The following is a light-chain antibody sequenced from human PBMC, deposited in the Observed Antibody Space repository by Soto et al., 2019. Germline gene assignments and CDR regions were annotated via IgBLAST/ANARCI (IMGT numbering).Light chain of an antibody. CDR3: QQLNSYPLT. CDR2: AAS. CDR1: QGIRSY. V-gene: IGKV1-9*01. J-gene: IGKJ3*01. Sequence: DIQLTQSPSFLSASVGDRVTITCRASQGIRSYLAWYQQKPGQAPKLLIFAASALQSGVPSRFSGSGSATEFTLTISSLQPEDFATYYCQQLNSYPLTFGPGTKVDVK.